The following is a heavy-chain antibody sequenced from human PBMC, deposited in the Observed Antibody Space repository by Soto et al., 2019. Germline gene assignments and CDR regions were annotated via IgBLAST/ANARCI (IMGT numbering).Heavy chain of an antibody. CDR3: AKDDMIVVVMGAFDI. J-gene: IGHJ3*02. D-gene: IGHD3-22*01. CDR1: GFTFSNYA. Sequence: GGSLRLSCAASGFTFSNYAMSWVRRAPGKGLEWVSAISGSGGSTYYADSVKGRFTISRDNSKNTLYLQMNSLRAEDTAVYYCAKDDMIVVVMGAFDIWGQGTMVTVSS. CDR2: ISGSGGST. V-gene: IGHV3-23*01.